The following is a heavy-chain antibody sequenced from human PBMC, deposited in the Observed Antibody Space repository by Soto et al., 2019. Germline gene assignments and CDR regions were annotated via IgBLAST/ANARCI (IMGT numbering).Heavy chain of an antibody. CDR3: ASNRDYYDSSGYFSIRFWY. V-gene: IGHV1-18*04. CDR1: GYTFTSYG. CDR2: ISAYNGNT. D-gene: IGHD3-22*01. Sequence: QVQLVQSGAEVKKPGASVKVSCKASGYTFTSYGISWVRQAPGQGLEWMGWISAYNGNTNYAQKLQGRFTMTTDASTSTAYMELRSLRSDDTAVYYCASNRDYYDSSGYFSIRFWYWGQGTLVTVSS. J-gene: IGHJ4*02.